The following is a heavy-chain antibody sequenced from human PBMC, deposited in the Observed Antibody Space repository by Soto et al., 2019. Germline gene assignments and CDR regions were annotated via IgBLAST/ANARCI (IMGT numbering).Heavy chain of an antibody. CDR2: ISYDGSNK. V-gene: IGHV3-30*18. CDR3: AKDRVGAGDY. J-gene: IGHJ4*02. CDR1: GFTFSSYG. D-gene: IGHD1-26*01. Sequence: QVQLVESGGGVVQPGRSLRLSCAASGFTFSSYGMHWVRQAPGKGLEWVAVISYDGSNKYYADSVKGRFTISRDNSKNTLYLQMNSLRAEDTAEYYCAKDRVGAGDYWGQGTLVTVSS.